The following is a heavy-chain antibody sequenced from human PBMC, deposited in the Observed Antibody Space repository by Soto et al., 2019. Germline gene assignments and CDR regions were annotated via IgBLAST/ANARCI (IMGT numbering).Heavy chain of an antibody. V-gene: IGHV4-30-2*01. D-gene: IGHD5-12*01. CDR1: GGSISSGGYS. J-gene: IGHJ4*02. CDR2: MYHSGST. Sequence: PSETLSLTCAVSGGSISSGGYSWSLIRQPTGKGLEWIGYMYHSGSTYYTPSLKSRVTISIDRSKNQFSLKLTSVTAADTAVYYCSRDNNSGLFDYWGQRTPVTVSS. CDR3: SRDNNSGLFDY.